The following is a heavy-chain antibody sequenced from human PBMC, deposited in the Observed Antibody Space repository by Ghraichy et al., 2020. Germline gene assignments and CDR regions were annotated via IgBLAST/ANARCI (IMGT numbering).Heavy chain of an antibody. CDR1: GFTVSSNY. Sequence: GGSLRLSCAASGFTVSSNYLNWVRQAPGKGLEWVSVIYSGGGTYYADSVKGRFTISRDNSKNTVYLQMNSLRAEDTAVYYCARGFRDSRRCGYFDLWGRGTLVTVSS. V-gene: IGHV3-53*01. CDR3: ARGFRDSRRCGYFDL. CDR2: IYSGGGT. J-gene: IGHJ2*01. D-gene: IGHD3-22*01.